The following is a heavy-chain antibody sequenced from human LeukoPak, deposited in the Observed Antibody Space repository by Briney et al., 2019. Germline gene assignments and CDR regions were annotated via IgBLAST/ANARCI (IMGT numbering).Heavy chain of an antibody. D-gene: IGHD6-13*01. Sequence: NSGGSLRLSCAASGFTFSSYSMNWVRQAPGKGLEWVSSISSSSSYIYYADSVKGRFTISRDNAKNPLYLQMNSLRAEDTAVYYCARDRGIAAVDYWGQGTLVTVSS. CDR1: GFTFSSYS. V-gene: IGHV3-21*01. CDR2: ISSSSSYI. CDR3: ARDRGIAAVDY. J-gene: IGHJ4*02.